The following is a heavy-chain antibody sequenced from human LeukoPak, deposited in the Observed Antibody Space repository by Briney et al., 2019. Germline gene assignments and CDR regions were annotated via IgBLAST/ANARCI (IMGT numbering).Heavy chain of an antibody. V-gene: IGHV5-51*01. CDR3: ARRDTTGWPTKFDY. J-gene: IGHJ4*02. CDR2: IYPGDSDT. D-gene: IGHD6-19*01. Sequence: GDSLKIACKGSGYSFTTYWIGRVRQMPGQGLEWMGIIYPGDSDTRYSPSFQGQVTISADKSISTAYLQWSSLKASDTAMYYCARRDTTGWPTKFDYWGQGTLVTVSS. CDR1: GYSFTTYW.